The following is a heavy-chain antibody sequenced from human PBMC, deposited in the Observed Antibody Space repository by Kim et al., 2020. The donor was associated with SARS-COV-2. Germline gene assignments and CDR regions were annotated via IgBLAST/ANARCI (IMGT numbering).Heavy chain of an antibody. CDR1: GFTFSSYG. J-gene: IGHJ5*02. CDR3: ARDREVRAGLYYDFWSGYYTTSWFDP. V-gene: IGHV3-33*01. D-gene: IGHD3-3*01. Sequence: GGSLRLSCAASGFTFSSYGMHWVRQAPGKGLEWVAVIWYDGSNKYYADSVKGRFTISRDNSKNTLYLQMNSLRAEDTAVYYCARDREVRAGLYYDFWSGYYTTSWFDPWGQGTLVTVSS. CDR2: IWYDGSNK.